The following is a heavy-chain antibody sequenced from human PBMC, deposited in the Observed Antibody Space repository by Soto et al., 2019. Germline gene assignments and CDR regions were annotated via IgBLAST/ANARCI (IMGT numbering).Heavy chain of an antibody. Sequence: QVQLQQWGAGLLKPSETLSLTCAVYGGSFSGYYWSWIRQPPGKGLEWIGEINHSGSTNYNPSLKSRVTISVDTSKNQFSLKLSSVTAADTAVYYCARARTGPGVVYWGQGTLVTVSS. V-gene: IGHV4-34*01. J-gene: IGHJ4*02. D-gene: IGHD2-21*01. CDR3: ARARTGPGVVY. CDR2: INHSGST. CDR1: GGSFSGYY.